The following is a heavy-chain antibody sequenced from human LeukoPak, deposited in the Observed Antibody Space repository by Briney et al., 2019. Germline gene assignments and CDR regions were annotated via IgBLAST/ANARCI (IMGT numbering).Heavy chain of an antibody. CDR1: GFTFSSYS. V-gene: IGHV3-21*01. J-gene: IGHJ6*02. Sequence: GGSLRLSCAASGFTFSSYSMNWVRQAPGKGLEWVSSISSSSSYIYYADSVKGRFTISRDNAKNSLYLQMNSLRAEDTAVYYCVGSSKDYYYGMDVWGQGTTVTVSS. CDR2: ISSSSSYI. CDR3: VGSSKDYYYGMDV. D-gene: IGHD6-13*01.